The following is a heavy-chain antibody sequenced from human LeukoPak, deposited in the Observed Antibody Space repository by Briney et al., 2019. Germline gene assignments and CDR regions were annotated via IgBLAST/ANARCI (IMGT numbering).Heavy chain of an antibody. D-gene: IGHD1-26*01. V-gene: IGHV1-69*04. CDR3: AYGSGSYRGGFDP. CDR1: LGTFIQYV. CDR2: IIPILGIA. J-gene: IGHJ5*02. Sequence: SVTDSLKSTLGTFIQYVISSVGPPPGQGLEGMGRIIPILGIANYAQKFQGRVTITADKSTSTAYMELSSLRSEDTAVYYCAYGSGSYRGGFDPWGQGTLVTVSS.